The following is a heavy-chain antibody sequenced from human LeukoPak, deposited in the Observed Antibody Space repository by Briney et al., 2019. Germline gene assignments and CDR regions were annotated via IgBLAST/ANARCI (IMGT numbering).Heavy chain of an antibody. J-gene: IGHJ3*02. Sequence: GGSLTLSCAASGFTFSSYGMHWVRQAPGKGLEWVAVISSDGSNKYYADSVQGRFTISSDNSNNTPYLQMNSLRAEDTALYYCAKDLYYDSSGYYIVSAFDIWGQGTMVTVSS. CDR1: GFTFSSYG. CDR2: ISSDGSNK. D-gene: IGHD3-22*01. V-gene: IGHV3-30*18. CDR3: AKDLYYDSSGYYIVSAFDI.